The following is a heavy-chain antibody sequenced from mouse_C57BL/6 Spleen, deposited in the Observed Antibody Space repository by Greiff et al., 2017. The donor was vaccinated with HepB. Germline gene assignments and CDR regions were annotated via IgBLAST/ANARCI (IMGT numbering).Heavy chain of an antibody. CDR2: IWTGGGT. D-gene: IGHD1-1*01. Sequence: VQLVESGPGLVAPSQSLSITCTVSGFSLTSYAISWVRQPPGKGLEWLGVIWTGGGTNYNSALKSRLSISKDNSKSQVFLKMNSLQTDDTARYYCARKGDYYGSSPHWYFDVWGTGTTVTVSS. CDR3: ARKGDYYGSSPHWYFDV. J-gene: IGHJ1*03. CDR1: GFSLTSYA. V-gene: IGHV2-9-1*01.